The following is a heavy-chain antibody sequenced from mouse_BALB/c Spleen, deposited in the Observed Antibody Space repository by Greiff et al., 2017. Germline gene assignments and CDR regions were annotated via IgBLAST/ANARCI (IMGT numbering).Heavy chain of an antibody. CDR3: ARRGYGNYAWFAY. V-gene: IGHV1S81*02. Sequence: QVQLQQSGAELVKPGASVKLSCKASGYTFTSYWMHWVKQRPGQGLEWIGEINPSNGRTNYNEKFKSKATLTVDKSSSTAYMQLSSLTSEDSAVYYCARRGYGNYAWFAYWGQGTLVTVSA. D-gene: IGHD2-1*01. CDR2: INPSNGRT. J-gene: IGHJ3*01. CDR1: GYTFTSYW.